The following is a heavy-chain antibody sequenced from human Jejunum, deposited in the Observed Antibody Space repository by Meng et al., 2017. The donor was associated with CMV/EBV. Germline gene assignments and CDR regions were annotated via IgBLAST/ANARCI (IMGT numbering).Heavy chain of an antibody. CDR2: IRPGDSDT. J-gene: IGHJ5*02. D-gene: IGHD2-2*01. V-gene: IGHV5-51*01. CDR1: GSTFTTYW. CDR3: ATTPYCSSAICYGNH. Sequence: SGSTFTTYWIGWVRQMPGKDLEWMGIIRPGDSDTRYSPSFQGQVTISADKSITTAYLQWSSLKASDTAIYYCATTPYCSSAICYGNHWGQGTLVTVSS.